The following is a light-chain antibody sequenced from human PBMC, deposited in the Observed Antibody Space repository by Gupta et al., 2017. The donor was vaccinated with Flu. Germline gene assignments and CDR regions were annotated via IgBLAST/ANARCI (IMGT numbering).Light chain of an antibody. CDR1: QRIRSY. V-gene: IGKV1-39*01. CDR2: AAS. Sequence: PSSLSASVGDRVTITCRASQRIRSYLNWYQQKPGKAPKLLIYAASRVQSGVPSRFSGSGSGTDFTLTISRLQPEDFATYYCQQSDSTPRTFGQGTKVEIK. J-gene: IGKJ1*01. CDR3: QQSDSTPRT.